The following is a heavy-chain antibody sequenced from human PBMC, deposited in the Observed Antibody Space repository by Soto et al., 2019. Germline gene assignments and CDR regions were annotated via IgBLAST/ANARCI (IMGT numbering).Heavy chain of an antibody. Sequence: QVQLVESGGGVVQPGRSLRLSCAASGFTFSSYGMHWVRQAPGKGLEWVAVISYDGSNKYYADSVKGRFTISRDNSKNTLYLQRNSLRAEDTAVYYWAKDTAYYYYSSGYYFDYWGKGTLVTVYS. D-gene: IGHD3-22*01. CDR1: GFTFSSYG. CDR3: AKDTAYYYYSSGYYFDY. J-gene: IGHJ4*02. CDR2: ISYDGSNK. V-gene: IGHV3-30*18.